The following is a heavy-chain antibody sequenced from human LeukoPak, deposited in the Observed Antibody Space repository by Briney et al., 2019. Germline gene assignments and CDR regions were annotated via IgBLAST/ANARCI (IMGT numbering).Heavy chain of an antibody. V-gene: IGHV4-30-2*01. D-gene: IGHD1-20*01. J-gene: IGHJ4*02. CDR3: ARRIYNWKGYHHFDY. CDR1: GGSISSGGYY. Sequence: SETLSLTCTVSGGSISSGGYYWSWIRQPPGKGLEWIGYIYHSGSTYYNPSLKSRVTISVDTSKNQFSLKLSSVTAADTAVYYCARRIYNWKGYHHFDYWGQGTLVTVSS. CDR2: IYHSGST.